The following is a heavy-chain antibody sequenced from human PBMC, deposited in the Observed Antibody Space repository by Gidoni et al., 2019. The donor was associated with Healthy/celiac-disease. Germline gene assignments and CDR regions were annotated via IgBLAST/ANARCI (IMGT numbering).Heavy chain of an antibody. CDR3: TTGYSSGWPYDAFDI. CDR2: IKSKTDGGTT. Sequence: EVQLVESGGGLVKPGGSLTLSCAASGFTFSTAWMSWVRQAPGKGLEWVGRIKSKTDGGTTDYAAPVKGRFTISRDDSKNTLYLQMNSLKTEDTAVYYCTTGYSSGWPYDAFDIWGQGTMVTVSS. CDR1: GFTFSTAW. D-gene: IGHD6-19*01. V-gene: IGHV3-15*01. J-gene: IGHJ3*02.